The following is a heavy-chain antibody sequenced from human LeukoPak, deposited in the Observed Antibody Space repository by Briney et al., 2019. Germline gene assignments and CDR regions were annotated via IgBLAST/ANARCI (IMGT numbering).Heavy chain of an antibody. J-gene: IGHJ4*02. D-gene: IGHD2-2*01. CDR2: INPNSGGT. Sequence: AXXKVSCKASGYTFTGYYMHWVRQAPGQGLEWMGWINPNSGGTNYAQKFQGRVTMTRDTSISTAYMELSRLRSDDTAVYYCASPGDCSSTSCLRYWGQGTLVTVSS. CDR3: ASPGDCSSTSCLRY. CDR1: GYTFTGYY. V-gene: IGHV1-2*02.